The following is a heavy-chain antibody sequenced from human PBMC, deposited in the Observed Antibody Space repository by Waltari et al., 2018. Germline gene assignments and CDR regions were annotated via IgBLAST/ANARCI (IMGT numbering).Heavy chain of an antibody. V-gene: IGHV4-38-2*02. D-gene: IGHD3-10*01. J-gene: IGHJ4*02. CDR2: IYHSGST. CDR3: ARDSRGLLWFRELFFDY. CDR1: GYSISSGYY. Sequence: QVQLQESGPGLVKPSETLSLTCAVSGYSISSGYYWGWIRQPPGKGLEWIGSIYHSGSTYYHPSLRSRVTISVETSKNQFSLKLSSVTAADTAVYYCARDSRGLLWFRELFFDYWGQGTLVTVSS.